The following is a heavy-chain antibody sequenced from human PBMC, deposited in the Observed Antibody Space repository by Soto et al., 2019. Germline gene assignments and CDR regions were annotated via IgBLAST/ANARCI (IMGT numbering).Heavy chain of an antibody. CDR2: IYYSGIA. J-gene: IGHJ4*02. CDR3: ASMGYHYGSGSYPLDY. Sequence: PSETLSLTCTVSGGSISTYYWSWIRQPLGKGLEWIGYIYYSGIANYNPSLKSRVTISLDTSKNQFSLNLRSVTAADTAVYYCASMGYHYGSGSYPLDYWGQGTLVTVSS. CDR1: GGSISTYY. D-gene: IGHD3-10*01. V-gene: IGHV4-59*08.